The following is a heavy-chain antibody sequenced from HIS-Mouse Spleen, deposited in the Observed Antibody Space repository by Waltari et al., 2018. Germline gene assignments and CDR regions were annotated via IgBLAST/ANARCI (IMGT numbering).Heavy chain of an antibody. V-gene: IGHV3-9*01. CDR3: AKQGVGYSSGWFYFDY. CDR1: GFTFDDYA. Sequence: EVQLVESGGGLVQPGRSLRLSCAASGFTFDDYAMHWVRQAPGKGLEWVSGISWNGGSLGLSDSVNGRFTISRDNAKNSLYLQMNSLRAEDTALYYCAKQGVGYSSGWFYFDYWGQGTLVTVSS. CDR2: ISWNGGSL. D-gene: IGHD6-19*01. J-gene: IGHJ4*02.